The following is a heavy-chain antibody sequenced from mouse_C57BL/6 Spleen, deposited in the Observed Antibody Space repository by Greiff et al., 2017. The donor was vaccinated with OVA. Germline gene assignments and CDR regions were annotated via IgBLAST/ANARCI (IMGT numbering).Heavy chain of an antibody. CDR2: ISDGGSYT. J-gene: IGHJ1*03. Sequence: EVHLVESGGGLVKPGGSLTLSCAASGFTFSSYAMSWVRQTPEKRLEWVATISDGGSYTYYPDNVKGRFTISRDNAKNNLYLQMSHLKSEDTAMYYCARESGNDPYWYFDVWGTGTTVTVSS. CDR1: GFTFSSYA. CDR3: ARESGNDPYWYFDV. V-gene: IGHV5-4*01.